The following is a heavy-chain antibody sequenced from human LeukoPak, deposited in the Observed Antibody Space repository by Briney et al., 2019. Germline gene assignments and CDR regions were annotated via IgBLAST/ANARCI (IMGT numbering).Heavy chain of an antibody. D-gene: IGHD3-9*01. CDR1: GGSISSGGYS. Sequence: SETLSLTCAVSGGSISSGGYSWSWIRQPPGKGLEWIGYIYHSGSTYYNPSLKSRVTISVDTSKNQFSLKLSSVTAADTAVYYCARLSSFYDILTGYVLYYFDYWGQGTLVTVSS. CDR3: ARLSSFYDILTGYVLYYFDY. CDR2: IYHSGST. V-gene: IGHV4-30-2*01. J-gene: IGHJ4*02.